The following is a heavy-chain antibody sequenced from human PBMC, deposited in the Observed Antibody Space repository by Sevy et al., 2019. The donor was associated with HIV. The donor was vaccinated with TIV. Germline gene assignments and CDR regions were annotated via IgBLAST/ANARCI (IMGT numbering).Heavy chain of an antibody. CDR1: GFTFRSYT. D-gene: IGHD3-22*01. Sequence: GGSLRLSCVVSGFTFRSYTMTWVRQAPGKGLEWVSTINGSGDKIYYADSVKGRFTISRDNSRNTLYLQMRSLRAADTAVYYCAKGPDYYASSGTPLDYWGQGTLVTVSS. CDR2: INGSGDKI. CDR3: AKGPDYYASSGTPLDY. V-gene: IGHV3-23*01. J-gene: IGHJ4*02.